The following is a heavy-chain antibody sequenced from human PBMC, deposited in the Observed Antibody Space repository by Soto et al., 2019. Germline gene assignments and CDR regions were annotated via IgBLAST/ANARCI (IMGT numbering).Heavy chain of an antibody. CDR1: GFNVSDNY. V-gene: IGHV3-53*01. CDR3: VRERRGLGIGFDH. CDR2: FFTGGST. D-gene: IGHD6-19*01. J-gene: IGHJ4*02. Sequence: GGSLRLSCAAAGFNVSDNYMGWVRQAPGKGREWVSSFFTGGSTYYADSVKGRFTISRDDSKNTVYLQTNSLRAEDTAVYFCVRERRGLGIGFDHWGQGTLVTVSS.